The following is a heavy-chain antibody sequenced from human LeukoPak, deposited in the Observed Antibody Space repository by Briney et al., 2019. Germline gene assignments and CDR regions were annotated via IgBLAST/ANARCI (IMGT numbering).Heavy chain of an antibody. Sequence: ASVKVSXKASGYTFTGYYMHWVRQAPGQGLEWMGWINPNSGGTNYAQKFQGRVTMTRDTSISTAYMELSRLRSDDTAVYYCARDGSSWYFYYYYYMDVWGKGTTVTVSS. CDR3: ARDGSSWYFYYYYYMDV. CDR2: INPNSGGT. J-gene: IGHJ6*03. D-gene: IGHD6-13*01. V-gene: IGHV1-2*02. CDR1: GYTFTGYY.